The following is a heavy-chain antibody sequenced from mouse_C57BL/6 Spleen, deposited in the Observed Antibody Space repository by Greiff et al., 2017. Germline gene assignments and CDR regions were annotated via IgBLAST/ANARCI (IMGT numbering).Heavy chain of an antibody. Sequence: QVQLQQPGAELVKPGASVKMSCKASGYTFTSYWITWVKQRPGQGLEWIARIYPGSGNTYYNEKFKGKATLTAEKSSSTAYMQLSSLTSEDSAVYFCARYDGYPYAMDYWGQGTSVTVSS. CDR1: GYTFTSYW. V-gene: IGHV1-76*01. J-gene: IGHJ4*01. CDR3: ARYDGYPYAMDY. D-gene: IGHD2-3*01. CDR2: IYPGSGNT.